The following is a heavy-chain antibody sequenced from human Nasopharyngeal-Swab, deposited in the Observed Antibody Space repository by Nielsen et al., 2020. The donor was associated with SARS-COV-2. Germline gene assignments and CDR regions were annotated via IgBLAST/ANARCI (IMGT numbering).Heavy chain of an antibody. Sequence: GESLKISCAASGFTFSNYGMHWVRQAPGKGLEWVAVISYDGSNKYYADSVKGRFTISGHNSKNTLYLQMNSLRAEDTAVYYCAKAQPERWLQLLAYYYYGMDVWGQGTTVTVSS. D-gene: IGHD5-24*01. CDR2: ISYDGSNK. V-gene: IGHV3-30*18. CDR1: GFTFSNYG. J-gene: IGHJ6*02. CDR3: AKAQPERWLQLLAYYYYGMDV.